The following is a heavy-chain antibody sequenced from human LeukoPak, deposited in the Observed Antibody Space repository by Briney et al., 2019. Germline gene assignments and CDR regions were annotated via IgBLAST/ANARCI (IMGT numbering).Heavy chain of an antibody. Sequence: GGSLRLSCAASGFTVSSNYMSWVRQAPGTGLEWVSVLYSDGRTYYTDSVKGRFTISRDNAENSLYLQMNSLRVEDTAVYYCVREGGSDWYSGWFDPWGQGTLVTVSS. CDR3: VREGGSDWYSGWFDP. V-gene: IGHV3-66*01. J-gene: IGHJ5*02. CDR2: LYSDGRT. D-gene: IGHD6-19*01. CDR1: GFTVSSNY.